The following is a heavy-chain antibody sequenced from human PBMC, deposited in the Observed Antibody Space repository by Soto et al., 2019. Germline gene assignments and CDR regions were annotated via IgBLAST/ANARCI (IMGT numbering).Heavy chain of an antibody. D-gene: IGHD6-6*01. CDR2: IYYSGST. CDR3: ARAGHSSSSEGANWFDP. CDR1: GGSISSGGYY. V-gene: IGHV4-31*03. J-gene: IGHJ5*02. Sequence: QVQLQESGPGLVKPSHTLSLTCTVSGGSISSGGYYWSWIRQHPGKGLEWIGYIYYSGSTYFNPSLKSRLTISVDTSKNQFSLQLSSVTAADTAVYYCARAGHSSSSEGANWFDPWGQGTLVTVSS.